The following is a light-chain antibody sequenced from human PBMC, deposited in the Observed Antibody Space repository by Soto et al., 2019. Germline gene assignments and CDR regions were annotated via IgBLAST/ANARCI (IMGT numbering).Light chain of an antibody. CDR1: KSVRSN. V-gene: IGKV3-15*01. Sequence: EIVMTQYPDTLSASPGERATLSCSASKSVRSNLAWYQQKPGQVPRLLIYGASSRATGIPARFSSSGSGTAFTLSLGRLKSHDFAVDYCQQYNYWPPTLGQGTKVQ. CDR2: GAS. CDR3: QQYNYWPPT. J-gene: IGKJ1*01.